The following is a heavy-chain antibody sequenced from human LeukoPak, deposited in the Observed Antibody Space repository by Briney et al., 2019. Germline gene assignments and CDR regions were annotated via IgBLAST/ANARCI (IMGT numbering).Heavy chain of an antibody. V-gene: IGHV4-34*01. D-gene: IGHD6-6*01. Sequence: SETLSLTCAVYGGSFSGYYWSWIRQPPGKGLEGIGEINHSGSTNYNPSLKSRVTISVDTSKNQFSLKLSSVTAADTAVYYCARGRGRSSSKGGDYWGQGTLVTVSS. CDR2: INHSGST. CDR3: ARGRGRSSSKGGDY. CDR1: GGSFSGYY. J-gene: IGHJ4*02.